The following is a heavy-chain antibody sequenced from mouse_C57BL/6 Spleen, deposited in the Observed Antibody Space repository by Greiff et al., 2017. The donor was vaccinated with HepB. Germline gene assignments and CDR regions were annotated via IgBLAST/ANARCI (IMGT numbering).Heavy chain of an antibody. V-gene: IGHV2-6*03. Sequence: VQLVESGPGLVAPSQSLSITCTVSGFSLTSYGVPWVRQPPGKGLEWLVVIWSDGSTTYNSALKSRLSISKDNSKSQVFLKRNSLQTDDTDMYYCARSGSSDPYYFDYWGQGTTLTVSS. CDR3: ARSGSSDPYYFDY. J-gene: IGHJ2*01. D-gene: IGHD1-1*01. CDR2: IWSDGST. CDR1: GFSLTSYG.